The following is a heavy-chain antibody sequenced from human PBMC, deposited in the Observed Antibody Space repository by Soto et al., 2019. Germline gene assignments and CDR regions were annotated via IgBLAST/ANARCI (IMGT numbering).Heavy chain of an antibody. J-gene: IGHJ4*02. CDR3: ARVSSGSYYFDY. D-gene: IGHD1-26*01. V-gene: IGHV3-72*01. CDR2: TRNKVDSYTT. Sequence: EVQLVESGGGLVQPGGSLRLSCAASGFTSSDHYMDWVRQAPGKGLEWVGRTRNKVDSYTTEYAASVKGSCTISRDDSKNSLHLQMTSLKTEDTAVYYCARVSSGSYYFDYWGQGTLVTVAS. CDR1: GFTSSDHY.